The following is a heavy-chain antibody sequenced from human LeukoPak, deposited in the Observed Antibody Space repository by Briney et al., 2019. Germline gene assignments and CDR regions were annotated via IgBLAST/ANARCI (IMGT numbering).Heavy chain of an antibody. CDR2: INHSGST. Sequence: SETLSLTCAVYGGSFSGYYWSWIRQPPGKGLEWIGEINHSGSTNYNPSLKSRVTISVDKSKNQFSLKLSSVTAADTAVYYCARDQWDSSGYYGKTGFDPWGQGTLVTVSS. CDR1: GGSFSGYY. V-gene: IGHV4-34*01. D-gene: IGHD3-22*01. J-gene: IGHJ5*02. CDR3: ARDQWDSSGYYGKTGFDP.